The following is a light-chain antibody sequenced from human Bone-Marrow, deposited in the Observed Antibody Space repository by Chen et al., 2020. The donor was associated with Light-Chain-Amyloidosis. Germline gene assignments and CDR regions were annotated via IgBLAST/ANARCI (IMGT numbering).Light chain of an antibody. Sequence: QSALPQPASGSGSPGQSITISCTGTSSDVGGYNYVSRYQQHPGKAPKLMIYDVSNRPSGVSNRFSGSKSGNTASLTISGLQAEDEADYYCGSYTSSSTWVFGGGTKLTVL. V-gene: IGLV2-14*01. CDR2: DVS. J-gene: IGLJ3*02. CDR1: SSDVGGYNY. CDR3: GSYTSSSTWV.